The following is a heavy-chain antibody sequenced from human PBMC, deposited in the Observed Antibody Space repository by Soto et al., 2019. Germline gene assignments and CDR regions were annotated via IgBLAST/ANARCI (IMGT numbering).Heavy chain of an antibody. V-gene: IGHV3-11*06. Sequence: PGGSLRLSCAASGFTFSDHYMSWIRQAPGKGLEWIGYSSNSGSFTRYADSVKGRFSISRDNAKNSLYLQIISLRGDDPAIYYCVRSGDNYNLLDYWGQGTPGTGS. CDR1: GFTFSDHY. J-gene: IGHJ4*02. CDR3: VRSGDNYNLLDY. CDR2: SSNSGSFT. D-gene: IGHD1-1*01.